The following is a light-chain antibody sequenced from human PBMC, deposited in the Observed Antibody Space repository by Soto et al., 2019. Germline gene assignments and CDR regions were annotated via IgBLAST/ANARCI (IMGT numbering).Light chain of an antibody. J-gene: IGKJ2*01. CDR3: QHYNDFQYT. Sequence: DIQVTQFPSTLSASVGDGVTITCRASQSIGSWLAWYQQKPGKAPKLLIYKATNLQSGVPSRFSGSGSGTDFSLTISSLQPVDSATYFCQHYNDFQYTFGPGTKLEI. V-gene: IGKV1-5*03. CDR2: KAT. CDR1: QSIGSW.